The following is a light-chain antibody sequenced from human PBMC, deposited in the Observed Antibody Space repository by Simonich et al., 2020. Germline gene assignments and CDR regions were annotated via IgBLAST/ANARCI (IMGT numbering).Light chain of an antibody. CDR2: STN. J-gene: IGLJ3*02. CDR3: VLYMGSGIGV. V-gene: IGLV8-61*01. Sequence: QTVVTQAPSFSVSPGGTVTLTCGFSSGSVSTSYYPSWYQQTPGQDPRTFIYSTNTRSSRVPDRFSGSILGNKAARTITGAQADDESDYYCVLYMGSGIGVFGGGTKLTVL. CDR1: SGSVSTSYY.